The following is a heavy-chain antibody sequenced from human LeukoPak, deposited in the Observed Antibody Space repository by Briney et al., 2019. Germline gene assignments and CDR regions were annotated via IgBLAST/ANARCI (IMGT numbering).Heavy chain of an antibody. CDR3: TRDVPQYPSRYYYYYMDV. D-gene: IGHD2-2*01. CDR2: VRSKAYGGTT. Sequence: GGSLRLSCTASEFTFGDYAMSWVRQAPGKGLEWVGFVRSKAYGGTTEYAASVKGRFTISRDDSKSIAYLQMNSLKTEDTAVYYCTRDVPQYPSRYYYYYMDVWGKGTTVTVSS. V-gene: IGHV3-49*04. J-gene: IGHJ6*03. CDR1: EFTFGDYA.